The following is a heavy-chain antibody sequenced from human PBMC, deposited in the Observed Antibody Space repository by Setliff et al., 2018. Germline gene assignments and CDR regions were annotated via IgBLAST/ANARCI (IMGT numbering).Heavy chain of an antibody. J-gene: IGHJ3*02. CDR2: IIPIFGTA. CDR1: GGTFSSYA. D-gene: IGHD3-9*01. V-gene: IGHV1-69*05. Sequence: SVKVSCKASGGTFSSYAISWVRQAPGQGLEWMGGIIPIFGTANYAQKFQGRVTMTTDTSTRTAYMELRSLRSDDTAVYYCARTPSVRYFDWLLPREAFDIWGQGTMVTV. CDR3: ARTPSVRYFDWLLPREAFDI.